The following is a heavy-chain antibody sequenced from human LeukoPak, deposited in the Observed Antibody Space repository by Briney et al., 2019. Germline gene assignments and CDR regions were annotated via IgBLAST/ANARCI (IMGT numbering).Heavy chain of an antibody. Sequence: PSETLSLTCGVSGASISSGGYSWAWIRQPPGKGLEWIGYIYYNGNTYYNPSLKSRVTISVDTSKNQFSLKLSSVTAADTAVYYCARALGSSWSMIGWFDPWGQGTLVTVSS. CDR3: ARALGSSWSMIGWFDP. J-gene: IGHJ5*02. CDR1: GASISSGGYS. CDR2: IYYNGNT. D-gene: IGHD6-13*01. V-gene: IGHV4-61*08.